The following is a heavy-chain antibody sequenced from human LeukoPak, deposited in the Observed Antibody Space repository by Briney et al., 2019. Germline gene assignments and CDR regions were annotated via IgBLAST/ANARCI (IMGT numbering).Heavy chain of an antibody. CDR3: ATARDSSGWYRDDAFDI. J-gene: IGHJ3*02. V-gene: IGHV1-24*01. CDR2: FDPEDGET. D-gene: IGHD6-19*01. CDR1: GYTLTELS. Sequence: ASVKVSCKVSGYTLTELSMHWVRQAPGKGLEWMGGFDPEDGETIYAQKFQGRVTMTEDTSTDTAYVELSSLRSEDTAVYYCATARDSSGWYRDDAFDIWGQGTMVTVSS.